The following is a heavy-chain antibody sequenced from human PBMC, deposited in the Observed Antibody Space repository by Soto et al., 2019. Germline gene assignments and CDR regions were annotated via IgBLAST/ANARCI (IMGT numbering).Heavy chain of an antibody. Sequence: GESLKISCEASGYSFTSYWIGWVRQMPGKGLEWMGVIYPGDSETTYSPSFEGQVIISVDRSRGTAFLEWSSLKASDTAMYYCARPGAPTDTVVYDFWGQGTQVTVSS. D-gene: IGHD5-18*01. CDR1: GYSFTSYW. CDR3: ARPGAPTDTVVYDF. CDR2: IYPGDSET. V-gene: IGHV5-51*01. J-gene: IGHJ4*02.